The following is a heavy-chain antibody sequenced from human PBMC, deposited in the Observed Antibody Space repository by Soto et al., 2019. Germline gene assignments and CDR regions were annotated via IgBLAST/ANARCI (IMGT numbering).Heavy chain of an antibody. CDR3: AKSRDSPMIVVVVTFDAFDI. J-gene: IGHJ3*02. V-gene: IGHV3-23*01. CDR2: ITASGHNT. D-gene: IGHD3-22*01. Sequence: HPGGSLRLSCGGSGFTFSSYDMSWVRQAPGKGLEWVSTITASGHNTYYADSVKGRFTISRDNSKNSLYLQMNSLRAEDTAIYYCAKSRDSPMIVVVVTFDAFDIWGQGTMVTVSS. CDR1: GFTFSSYD.